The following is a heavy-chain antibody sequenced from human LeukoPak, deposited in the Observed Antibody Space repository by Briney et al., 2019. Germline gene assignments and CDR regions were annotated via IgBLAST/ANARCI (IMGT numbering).Heavy chain of an antibody. V-gene: IGHV4-59*08. CDR3: ARLAAAGTGKWFDP. Sequence: SETLSLTCTVSGGSISSYYWSWIRQPPGKGLEWIGYIYYGGSTNYNPSLKSRVTISVDTSKNQFSLKLSSVTAADTAVYYCARLAAAGTGKWFDPWGQGTLVTFSS. D-gene: IGHD6-13*01. CDR2: IYYGGST. J-gene: IGHJ5*02. CDR1: GGSISSYY.